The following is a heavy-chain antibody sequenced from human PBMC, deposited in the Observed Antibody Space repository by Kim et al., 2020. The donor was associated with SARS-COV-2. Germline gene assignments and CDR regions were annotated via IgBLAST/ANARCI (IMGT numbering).Heavy chain of an antibody. CDR1: GFTFSSYW. Sequence: GGSLSLSCAASGFTFSSYWMSWVRQAPGKGLEWVANIKQDVSEKYYVDSVKGRFTISRDNAKNSLYLQMNSLRAEDTAVYYCARSGGYLMGDAFDIWGQGTMVTVSS. V-gene: IGHV3-7*03. CDR3: ARSGGYLMGDAFDI. J-gene: IGHJ3*02. D-gene: IGHD1-26*01. CDR2: IKQDVSEK.